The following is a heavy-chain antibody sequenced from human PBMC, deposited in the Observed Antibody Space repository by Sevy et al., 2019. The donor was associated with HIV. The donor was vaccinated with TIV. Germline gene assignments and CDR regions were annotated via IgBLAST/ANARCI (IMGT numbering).Heavy chain of an antibody. CDR3: VLVCAITVADGFDI. Sequence: ASVKVSCKASGYTFKGYYIHWVRQAPGQGLEWMGWINPNTGGTNSAEKFQDRVTMTRDASNSTAYMELRGLRSDDTSVYYCVLVCAITVADGFDIWGQGTMVTVSS. D-gene: IGHD6-19*01. J-gene: IGHJ3*02. V-gene: IGHV1-2*02. CDR2: INPNTGGT. CDR1: GYTFKGYY.